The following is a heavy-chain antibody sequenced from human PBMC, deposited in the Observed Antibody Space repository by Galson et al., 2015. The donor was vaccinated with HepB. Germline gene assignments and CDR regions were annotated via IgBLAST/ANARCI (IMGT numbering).Heavy chain of an antibody. CDR1: GSSPNDHA. Sequence: SPTLSVAASGSSPNDHAMHWIRQAPGKGLEWVSGISWNSDRTAYADSVRGRFTVSRDNTKNSLYLQMNSLRVEDTALYYCTKDVLPGGLDYWGQGSLVTVSS. CDR3: TKDVLPGGLDY. D-gene: IGHD3-16*01. J-gene: IGHJ4*02. CDR2: ISWNSDRT. V-gene: IGHV3-9*02.